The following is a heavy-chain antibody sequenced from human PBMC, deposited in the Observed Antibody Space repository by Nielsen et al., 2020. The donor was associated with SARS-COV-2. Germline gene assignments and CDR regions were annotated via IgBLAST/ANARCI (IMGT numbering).Heavy chain of an antibody. V-gene: IGHV3-21*01. J-gene: IGHJ5*02. Sequence: GESLKISCAASGFTFSSYSMNWVRQAPGKGLEWVSSISSSSSYIYYADSVKGRFTISRDNAKNSLYLRMNSLRAEDTAVYYCAREYLGWFDPWGQGTLVTVSS. CDR3: AREYLGWFDP. CDR1: GFTFSSYS. CDR2: ISSSSSYI.